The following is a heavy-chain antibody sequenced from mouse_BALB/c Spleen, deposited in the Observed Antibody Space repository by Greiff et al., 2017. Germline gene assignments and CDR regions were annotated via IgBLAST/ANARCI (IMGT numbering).Heavy chain of an antibody. D-gene: IGHD6-2*01. CDR3: ARSLGWFAY. J-gene: IGHJ3*01. CDR1: GYTFTSYW. CDR2: INPSTGYT. V-gene: IGHV1-7*01. Sequence: VQLQQSGAELAKPGASVKMSCKASGYTFTSYWMHWVKQRPGQGLEWIGYINPSTGYTEYNQKFKDKATLTADKSSSTAYMQLSSLTSEDSAVYYCARSLGWFAYWGQGTLVTVSA.